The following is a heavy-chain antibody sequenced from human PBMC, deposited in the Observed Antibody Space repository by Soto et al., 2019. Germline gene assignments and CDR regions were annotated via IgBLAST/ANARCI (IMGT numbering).Heavy chain of an antibody. Sequence: SETLSLTCAVYGGSFSGPYWSWIRQPPGKGLEWIGEINHRGSTNYNPSLKSRVTISVDTSKTQFSLRLRSVTAADTAVYYCARNIVVIPAALRKGARGSYYFDYWGQGTLVTVSS. J-gene: IGHJ4*02. CDR3: ARNIVVIPAALRKGARGSYYFDY. V-gene: IGHV4-34*01. CDR2: INHRGST. CDR1: GGSFSGPY. D-gene: IGHD2-2*01.